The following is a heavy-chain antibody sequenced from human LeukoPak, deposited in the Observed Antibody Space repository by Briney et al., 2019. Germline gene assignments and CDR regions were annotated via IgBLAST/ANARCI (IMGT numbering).Heavy chain of an antibody. V-gene: IGHV1-46*01. Sequence: GASVTVSCTASGYTFTSYYMHWVRQAPGQGLEWMGIINPSGGSTSYAQKFQGRVTMTRDTSTSTVYMELSSLRSEDTAVYYCARDGSQYSGARITNSRTFDYWGQGTLVTVSS. CDR2: INPSGGST. CDR3: ARDGSQYSGARITNSRTFDY. D-gene: IGHD2-8*01. CDR1: GYTFTSYY. J-gene: IGHJ4*02.